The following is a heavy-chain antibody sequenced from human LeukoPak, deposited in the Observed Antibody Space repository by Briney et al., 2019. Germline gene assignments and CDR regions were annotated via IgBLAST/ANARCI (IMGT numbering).Heavy chain of an antibody. CDR1: GGSISSGSYY. J-gene: IGHJ6*02. CDR2: IYTSGST. D-gene: IGHD1-26*01. Sequence: SQTLSLTCTVSGGSISSGSYYWSWIRQPAGKGLEWTGRIYTSGSTNYDPSLKSRVTISVDTSKNQFSLKLSSVTAADTAVYYCARGHSGSYQYYYGLDVWGQGTTVTVSS. CDR3: ARGHSGSYQYYYGLDV. V-gene: IGHV4-61*02.